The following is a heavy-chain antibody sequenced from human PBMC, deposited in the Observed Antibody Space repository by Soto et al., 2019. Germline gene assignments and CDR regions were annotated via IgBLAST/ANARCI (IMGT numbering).Heavy chain of an antibody. J-gene: IGHJ6*03. CDR3: TRDRGDNDYIWGSYRYHNYYYMDV. D-gene: IGHD3-16*02. Sequence: EVQLVESGGGLVKPGGSLRLSCAASGFTFSNAWMSWVRQAPGKGLEWVGRIKSKTDGGTTDYAAPVKDRFTISRDDSKNTLYLQMNSLKTEDTAVYYCTRDRGDNDYIWGSYRYHNYYYMDVWGKGTTVTVSS. V-gene: IGHV3-15*01. CDR1: GFTFSNAW. CDR2: IKSKTDGGTT.